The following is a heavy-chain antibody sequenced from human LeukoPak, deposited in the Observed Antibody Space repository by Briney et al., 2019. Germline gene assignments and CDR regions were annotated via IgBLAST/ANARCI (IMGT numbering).Heavy chain of an antibody. CDR1: GGSISSGDYY. D-gene: IGHD3-22*01. J-gene: IGHJ4*02. Sequence: PSETLSLTCTVSGGSISSGDYYWSWIRQPPGKGLEWIGYIYYSGSTYYNPSLKSRVTISVDTSKNQFSLKLSSVTAADTAVYYCARAYNYDSSGYYHDYWGQGTLVTVSS. V-gene: IGHV4-30-4*01. CDR2: IYYSGST. CDR3: ARAYNYDSSGYYHDY.